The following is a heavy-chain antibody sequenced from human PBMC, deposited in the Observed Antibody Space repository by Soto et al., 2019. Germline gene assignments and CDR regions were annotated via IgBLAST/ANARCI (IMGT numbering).Heavy chain of an antibody. CDR2: ISSSGGST. V-gene: IGHV3-23*01. J-gene: IGHJ5*02. D-gene: IGHD6-6*01. Sequence: EEQVSESGGGLVQPGGSLRLSCAASGFNFNTFAMSWIRQAPGKGLEWVSHISSSGGSTDYADSVRGRFTISRDNSKSTLFLPMNSLRADDTAIYYCAKDPSSPWTVTWVDPWGKGALFSVAS. CDR3: AKDPSSPWTVTWVDP. CDR1: GFNFNTFA.